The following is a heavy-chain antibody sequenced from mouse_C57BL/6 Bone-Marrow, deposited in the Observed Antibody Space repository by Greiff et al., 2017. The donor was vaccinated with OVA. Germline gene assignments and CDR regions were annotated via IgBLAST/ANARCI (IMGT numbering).Heavy chain of an antibody. CDR1: GYSFTGYY. D-gene: IGHD3-1*01. Sequence: EVKLVESGPELVKPGASVKISCKASGYSFTGYYMNWVKQSPEKSLEWIGEINPSTGGTTYNQKFKAKATLTVDKSSSTAYMQLKSLTSEDSAVYYCARGGFYYYAMDYWGQGTSVTVSS. J-gene: IGHJ4*01. CDR2: INPSTGGT. V-gene: IGHV1-42*01. CDR3: ARGGFYYYAMDY.